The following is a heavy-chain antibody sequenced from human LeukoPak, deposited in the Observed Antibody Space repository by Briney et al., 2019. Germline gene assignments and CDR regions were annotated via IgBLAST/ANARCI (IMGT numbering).Heavy chain of an antibody. V-gene: IGHV4-59*01. CDR1: AGSISSYY. D-gene: IGHD5-18*01. Sequence: PSETLSLTCTVSAGSISSYYWSWIRQPPGKGLEWIGYIYYSGSTNYNPSLKSRVTISVDTSKNQFSLKLSSVTAADTAVYYCARDGYSYGTTMDVWGKGTTVTVSS. CDR3: ARDGYSYGTTMDV. CDR2: IYYSGST. J-gene: IGHJ6*03.